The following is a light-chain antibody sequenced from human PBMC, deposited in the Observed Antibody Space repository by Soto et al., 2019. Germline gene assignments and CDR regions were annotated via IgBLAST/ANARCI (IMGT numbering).Light chain of an antibody. CDR3: CSYGGRSTYV. CDR2: EGS. CDR1: SSDVGSYNL. J-gene: IGLJ1*01. Sequence: QSVLTQPASVSGSPGQSITISCTGTSSDVGSYNLVSWYQHHPGKAPKVIIYEGSKRPSGASHRFSASRSGNTASLTISGLQADDEADYYCCSYGGRSTYVFGTGTKLTVL. V-gene: IGLV2-23*01.